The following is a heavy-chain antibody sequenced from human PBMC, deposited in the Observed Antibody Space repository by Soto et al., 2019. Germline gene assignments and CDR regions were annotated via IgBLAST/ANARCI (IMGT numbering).Heavy chain of an antibody. D-gene: IGHD6-13*01. J-gene: IGHJ6*02. Sequence: QVQLVQSGAEVKKPGSSVRVSCKASGGTFSSYAISWVRQAPGQGLEWMGGIIPIFGTENYAQKFQGRVTITADESTSTAYMELSSPRSEDTAMYYCARDRIAGSKYYYGMDVWGQGTTVTVSS. V-gene: IGHV1-69*01. CDR2: IIPIFGTE. CDR3: ARDRIAGSKYYYGMDV. CDR1: GGTFSSYA.